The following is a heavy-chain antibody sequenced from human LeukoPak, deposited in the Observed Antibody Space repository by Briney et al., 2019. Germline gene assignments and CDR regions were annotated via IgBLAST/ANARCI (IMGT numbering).Heavy chain of an antibody. CDR3: ARGGGYDFWSGYYRPLDY. Sequence: GASVKVSCKASGYTFTSYDINWVRQATGQGLEWMGWMNPNSGNTGYAQKFQGRVTMTRNTSIGTAYMELSSLRSEDTAVYYCARGGGYDFWSGYYRPLDYWGQGTLVTVSS. CDR1: GYTFTSYD. V-gene: IGHV1-8*01. D-gene: IGHD3-3*01. CDR2: MNPNSGNT. J-gene: IGHJ4*02.